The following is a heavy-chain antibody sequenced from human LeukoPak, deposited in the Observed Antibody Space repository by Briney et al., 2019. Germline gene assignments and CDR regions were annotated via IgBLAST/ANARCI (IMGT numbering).Heavy chain of an antibody. CDR2: IDWDDDK. Sequence: ESGPALVKPTQTLTLTCTFSGFSLSTSGMCVSWIRQPPGKALEWLARIDWDDDKYYSTSLKTRLTISKDTSKNQVVLTMTNMDPVDTATYYCARFPDWRWELLRHDAFDIWGQGTMVTVSS. CDR1: GFSLSTSGMC. D-gene: IGHD1-26*01. V-gene: IGHV2-70*11. J-gene: IGHJ3*02. CDR3: ARFPDWRWELLRHDAFDI.